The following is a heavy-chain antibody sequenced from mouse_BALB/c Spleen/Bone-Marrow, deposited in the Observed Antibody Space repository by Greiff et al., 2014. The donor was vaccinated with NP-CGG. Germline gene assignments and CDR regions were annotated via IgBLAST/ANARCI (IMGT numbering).Heavy chain of an antibody. J-gene: IGHJ4*01. CDR3: ARITTATGAMDY. Sequence: VHLVESGPGLVAPSQSLSITCTVSGFSLTNYGVHWVRQPPGKGLEWLGVIWADGSTNYNSALMSRLSISKDNSKSQVFFKMNGLQTDDTAMYYCARITTATGAMDYWGQGTSVTVSS. CDR1: GFSLTNYG. V-gene: IGHV2-9*02. D-gene: IGHD1-2*01. CDR2: IWADGST.